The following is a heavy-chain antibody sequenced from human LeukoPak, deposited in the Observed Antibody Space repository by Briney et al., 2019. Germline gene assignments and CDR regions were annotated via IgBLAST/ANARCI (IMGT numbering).Heavy chain of an antibody. Sequence: GGSLRLSCAASGFMFSTYTMHWVRQTPGKGLEWLAVITYDGNNKFYTDSVKGRFTISRDNAQNKLYLQMNSLRAEDTAVYHCAKDFKGLTIVAAGSFDYWGQGTLVTVSS. CDR1: GFMFSTYT. V-gene: IGHV3-30*04. D-gene: IGHD6-13*01. CDR2: ITYDGNNK. CDR3: AKDFKGLTIVAAGSFDY. J-gene: IGHJ4*02.